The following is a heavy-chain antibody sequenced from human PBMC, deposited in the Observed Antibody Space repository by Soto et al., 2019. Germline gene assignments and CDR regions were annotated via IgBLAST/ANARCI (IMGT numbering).Heavy chain of an antibody. V-gene: IGHV5-51*01. D-gene: IGHD3-3*02. CDR3: PMRSFSIFDS. CDR1: GYRFSSSW. Sequence: GESLKISCHGTGYRFSSSWIGWVRQKPGKGLEWLGNVYPSDSDVRYSPAFEGQVTISADNSTNTAYLQLLNLKASDTAIYYCPMRSFSIFDSCGQGTRVTLCS. CDR2: VYPSDSDV. J-gene: IGHJ4*02.